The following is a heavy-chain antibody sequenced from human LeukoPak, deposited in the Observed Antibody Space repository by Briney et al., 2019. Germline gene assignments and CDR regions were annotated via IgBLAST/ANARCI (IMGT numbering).Heavy chain of an antibody. CDR2: INAGNGNT. CDR3: ARGALRALYCSSTSCPVWFDP. V-gene: IGHV1-3*01. D-gene: IGHD2-2*01. CDR1: GYTFTSYA. Sequence: ASVTVSFKASGYTFTSYAMHWVRQAPGQRLEWMGWINAGNGNTKYSQKFQGRVTITRDTSASTAYMEPSSLRSEDTAVYYCARGALRALYCSSTSCPVWFDPWGQGTLVTVSS. J-gene: IGHJ5*02.